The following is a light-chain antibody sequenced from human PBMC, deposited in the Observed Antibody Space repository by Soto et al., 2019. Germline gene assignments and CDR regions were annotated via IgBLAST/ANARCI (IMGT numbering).Light chain of an antibody. V-gene: IGKV3-15*01. CDR3: QQYNQWPLT. CDR2: FAS. CDR1: QSVSTN. J-gene: IGKJ4*01. Sequence: EIVMTQSPATLSVSPGDKATLSCRASQSVSTNLAWYQQRPGQAPRPLIYFASTRATGIPATFSGSGSGTECSLTISSLQAEDLALYYCQQYNQWPLTFGGGTKVETK.